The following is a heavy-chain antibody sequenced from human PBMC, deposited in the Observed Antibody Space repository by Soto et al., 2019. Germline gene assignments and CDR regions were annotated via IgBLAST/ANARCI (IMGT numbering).Heavy chain of an antibody. CDR3: ASISPTVNFDY. Sequence: QLQLQESGPGLVKPSETLSLTCTVSGGSISSSSYYWGWIRQPPGKGLEWIGSIYYSGSTYYNPSLKSRVTISVDTSKNQFSLKLSSVTAADTAVYYCASISPTVNFDYWGQGTLVTVSS. CDR1: GGSISSSSYY. J-gene: IGHJ4*02. CDR2: IYYSGST. V-gene: IGHV4-39*01. D-gene: IGHD4-17*01.